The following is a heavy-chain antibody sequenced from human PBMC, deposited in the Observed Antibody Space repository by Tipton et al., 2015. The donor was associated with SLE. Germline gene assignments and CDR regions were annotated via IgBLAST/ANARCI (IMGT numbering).Heavy chain of an antibody. CDR1: GGAISRSSYS. CDR3: ARQTMSYYFDY. J-gene: IGHJ4*02. Sequence: TLSLTCTVSGGAISRSSYSWGWFRQPPGKGLEWIWSLHYSGNTYYNSSLESRVTLSVDRSKNQFSLKLDSVTAADTAVYYCARQTMSYYFDYWGQGTLVTVSS. V-gene: IGHV4-39*07. CDR2: LHYSGNT.